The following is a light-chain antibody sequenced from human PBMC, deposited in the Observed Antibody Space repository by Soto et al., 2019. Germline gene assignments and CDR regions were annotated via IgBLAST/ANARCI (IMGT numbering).Light chain of an antibody. J-gene: IGLJ2*01. V-gene: IGLV3-21*04. Sequence: SYELTQPPSVSVAPGKTARITCGGNNIGSKSVHWYQQKPGQAPVLVIYYDSDRPSGIPERFSGSNSGNTATLTISRVEAGDKADYYCQVWDSSSDVVFGGGTKVTVL. CDR3: QVWDSSSDVV. CDR1: NIGSKS. CDR2: YDS.